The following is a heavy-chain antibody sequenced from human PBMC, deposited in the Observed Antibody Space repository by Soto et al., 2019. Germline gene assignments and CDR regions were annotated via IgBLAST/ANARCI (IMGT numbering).Heavy chain of an antibody. D-gene: IGHD3-3*01. CDR2: ITGSGDSA. CDR3: AKALGPKLRFLYMDV. J-gene: IGHJ6*03. Sequence: GGFLRLCCAAAEFTFISYAMSWVRQAPGKGLEWVSTITGSGDSAYYTDSVKGRFFISRDNSKNTLLLQMNSLRVEDTGVYYCAKALGPKLRFLYMDVWGPGTTVTGSS. V-gene: IGHV3-23*01. CDR1: EFTFISYA.